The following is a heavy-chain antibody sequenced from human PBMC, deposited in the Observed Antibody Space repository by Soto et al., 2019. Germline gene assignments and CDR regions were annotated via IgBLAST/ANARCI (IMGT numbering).Heavy chain of an antibody. V-gene: IGHV4-4*02. J-gene: IGHJ4*02. Sequence: QVQLQESGPGLVKPSGTLSLTCIVSGGSMSSSNWWNWVRQSPGKGLEWIGETHPSGRTNYSSSLKSRVTISIDKSKNQFSLQLTSVTAADTAVYYCARSEATVLDSWGQGTLVTVSS. CDR2: THPSGRT. CDR3: ARSEATVLDS. CDR1: GGSMSSSNW. D-gene: IGHD4-17*01.